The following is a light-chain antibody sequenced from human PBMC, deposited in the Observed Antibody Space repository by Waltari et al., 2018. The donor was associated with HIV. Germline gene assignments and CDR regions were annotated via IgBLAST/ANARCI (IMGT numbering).Light chain of an antibody. Sequence: EIVLTQSPGSLSLSPGERATLSCRASQTVSSSQLAWYQQKPGQAPRRLIYGASTRATGTPDRFSGSGSGTDFTLTITRLEREDFAVYYCQQYGRSPWTFGQGTKVGIK. V-gene: IGKV3-20*01. CDR1: QTVSSSQ. CDR2: GAS. CDR3: QQYGRSPWT. J-gene: IGKJ1*01.